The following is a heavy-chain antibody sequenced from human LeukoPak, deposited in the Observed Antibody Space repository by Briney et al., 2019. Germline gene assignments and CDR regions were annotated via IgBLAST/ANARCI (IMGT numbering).Heavy chain of an antibody. CDR3: ARGADTRTYYDFWSGYLRTPYYYYGMDV. CDR1: GGSISSSSYY. V-gene: IGHV4-39*01. J-gene: IGHJ6*02. CDR2: IYYSGST. D-gene: IGHD3-3*01. Sequence: PSETLSLTCTVSGGSISSSSYYWGWIRQPPGKGLEWIGSIYYSGSTYYNPSLKSRVTISVDTSKNQFSLKLSSVTAADTAVYYCARGADTRTYYDFWSGYLRTPYYYYGMDVWGQGTTVTVSS.